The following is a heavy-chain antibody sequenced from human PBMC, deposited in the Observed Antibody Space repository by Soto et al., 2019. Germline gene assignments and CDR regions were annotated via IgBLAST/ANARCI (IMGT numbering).Heavy chain of an antibody. Sequence: PSGTLXLTCSVSGGSIRRNVYYWGWIRQPPGKGLEWIATVHYSGSTYYTPSLKNRVTISADTSNNQFSLRLSSVTAADTAVYYCARGSSGYYGGLLNWYFDLWGRGTLVTVSS. CDR2: VHYSGST. CDR1: GGSIRRNVYY. CDR3: ARGSSGYYGGLLNWYFDL. J-gene: IGHJ2*01. D-gene: IGHD3-22*01. V-gene: IGHV4-39*07.